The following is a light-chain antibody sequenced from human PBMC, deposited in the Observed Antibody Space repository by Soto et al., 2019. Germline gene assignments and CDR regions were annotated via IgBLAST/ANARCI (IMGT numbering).Light chain of an antibody. CDR3: QHYHNFPRT. CDR2: GAS. J-gene: IGKJ2*01. Sequence: ISMTQSPATLSVSPGERVTLSCGASETISSDLAWYQHRPGQAPRLLIYGASTRAPGVPARFSGSGSGTDFTLAISNLQPEDFGLYYCQHYHNFPRTFGHGTKLEIK. CDR1: ETISSD. V-gene: IGKV3-15*01.